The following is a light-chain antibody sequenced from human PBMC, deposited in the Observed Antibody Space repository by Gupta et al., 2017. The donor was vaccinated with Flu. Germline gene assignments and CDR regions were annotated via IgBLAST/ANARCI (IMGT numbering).Light chain of an antibody. J-gene: IGLJ2*01. CDR3: ATWDDSLSAMV. CDR2: END. V-gene: IGLV1-51*01. Sequence: QSVLTQPPSVSAASGQKVTFSCSGSSSNIGINSVSWYQQLPGTAPKLLIYENDKRPSGIPDRVTGSKSGTSATLGITGLQTGDEAHYYCATWDDSLSAMVFGAGTKLAVL. CDR1: SSNIGINS.